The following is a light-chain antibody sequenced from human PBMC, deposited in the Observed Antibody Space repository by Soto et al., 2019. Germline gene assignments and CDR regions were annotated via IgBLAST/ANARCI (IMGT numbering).Light chain of an antibody. Sequence: QSALTQPASVSGSPGQSITISCTGTTSDVGGYNSVSWYQQHPGTAPQLMIYDVSYRPSGVSTRFSGSKSGNMASLTISGLKGDDEADYFCSSYSSTVTRVFGGGTKLTVL. V-gene: IGLV2-14*01. CDR2: DVS. CDR1: TSDVGGYNS. CDR3: SSYSSTVTRV. J-gene: IGLJ3*02.